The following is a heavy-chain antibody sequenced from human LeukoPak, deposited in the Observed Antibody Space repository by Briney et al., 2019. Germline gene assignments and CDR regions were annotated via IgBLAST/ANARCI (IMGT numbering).Heavy chain of an antibody. J-gene: IGHJ6*02. D-gene: IGHD4-17*01. Sequence: QPGGSLRLSCAASGFTFSSYWMHWVRQAPGKGLVWVSRINSDGSSTSYADSVKGRFTISRDNAKNSLYLQMNSLRAEDTAVYYCARGGSHDYGDYGHLDCYYGMDVWGQGTTVTVSS. CDR3: ARGGSHDYGDYGHLDCYYGMDV. V-gene: IGHV3-74*01. CDR1: GFTFSSYW. CDR2: INSDGSST.